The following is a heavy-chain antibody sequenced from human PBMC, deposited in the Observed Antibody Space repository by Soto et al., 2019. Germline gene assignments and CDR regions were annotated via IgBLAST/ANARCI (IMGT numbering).Heavy chain of an antibody. J-gene: IGHJ4*02. Sequence: GGSLRLSCAGSGFTFSSYPMNWVRQAPGKGLEWVSSIRTTNSDVFYVDSVKGRFTISRDNAKNSMYLQMNSLRAEDTAVYYCARHKYCSGGNCYGLDSWGQGTLVTVSS. CDR2: IRTTNSDV. V-gene: IGHV3-21*01. D-gene: IGHD2-15*01. CDR1: GFTFSSYP. CDR3: ARHKYCSGGNCYGLDS.